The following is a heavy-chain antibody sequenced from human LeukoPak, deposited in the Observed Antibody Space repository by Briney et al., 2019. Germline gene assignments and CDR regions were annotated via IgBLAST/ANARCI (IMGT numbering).Heavy chain of an antibody. V-gene: IGHV4-39*02. CDR1: GGSISSISSNNYH. CDR3: AREMGVVTAHGIDV. D-gene: IGHD4-23*01. CDR2: IYYSGST. J-gene: IGHJ6*02. Sequence: SETLSLTCIVSGGSISSISSNNYHWGWICQPPGKGLEWIGSIYYSGSTYYNPSLKSRVTISVDTSKNQFSLKLSSVTVADTALYYCAREMGVVTAHGIDVWGQGTTVTVSS.